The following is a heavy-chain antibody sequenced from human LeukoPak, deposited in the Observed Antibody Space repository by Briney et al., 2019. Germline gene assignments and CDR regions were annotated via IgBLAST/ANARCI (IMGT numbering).Heavy chain of an antibody. J-gene: IGHJ4*02. V-gene: IGHV1-2*02. CDR2: INPNSGGT. CDR3: ARGGGTIFGVVND. CDR1: GYTFTGYY. D-gene: IGHD3-3*01. Sequence: ASVKVSCKASGYTFTGYYMHWVRQAPGQGLELKGWINPNSGGTNYAQKFQGRVTMTRDTSISTAYMELSRLRSDDTAVYYCARGGGTIFGVVNDWGQGTLVTVSS.